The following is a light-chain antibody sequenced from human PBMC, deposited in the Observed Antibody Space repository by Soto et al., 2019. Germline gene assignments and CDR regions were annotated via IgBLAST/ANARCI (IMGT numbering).Light chain of an antibody. V-gene: IGKV2-28*01. CDR3: MQALKPPYT. CDR1: QSLLYENGYTY. CDR2: LGS. J-gene: IGKJ2*01. Sequence: DIVMTQSPLSLPVTPGEPASISCRSSQSLLYENGYTYFAWYVQKPGQPPQLLISLGSNRPSGVPDRFSGSVSCTDFTLKISRVETEDVGVYYCMQALKPPYTFGQGTKLEIK.